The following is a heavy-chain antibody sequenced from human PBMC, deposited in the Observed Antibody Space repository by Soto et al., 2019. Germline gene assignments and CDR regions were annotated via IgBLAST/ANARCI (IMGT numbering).Heavy chain of an antibody. Sequence: ASVKVSCKVSGYTLTELSMHWVRQAPGKGLEWMGGFDPEDGETIYAQKFQGRVTMTEDTSTDTAYMELSSLRSEDTAVYYCATSSSGSRLYYYYGMDVWGHGTTVTVSS. CDR1: GYTLTELS. J-gene: IGHJ6*02. V-gene: IGHV1-24*01. D-gene: IGHD3-10*01. CDR2: FDPEDGET. CDR3: ATSSSGSRLYYYYGMDV.